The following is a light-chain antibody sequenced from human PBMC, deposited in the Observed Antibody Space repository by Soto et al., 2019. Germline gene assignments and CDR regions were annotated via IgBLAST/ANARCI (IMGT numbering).Light chain of an antibody. J-gene: IGKJ3*01. CDR2: DAS. Sequence: DIQMTQSPSTLSASVGDRVTITCRASQSISSWLAWYQQKPGKAPKLLIYDASSLESGVPSRFSGSGSGTEFTLTISRLEPEDFAVYYCQQYGTTVFTFGPGTKVDV. CDR1: QSISSW. CDR3: QQYGTTVFT. V-gene: IGKV1-5*01.